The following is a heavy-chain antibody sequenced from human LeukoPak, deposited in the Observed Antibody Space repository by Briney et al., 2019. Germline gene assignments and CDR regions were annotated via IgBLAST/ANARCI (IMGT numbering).Heavy chain of an antibody. CDR1: GFTFSDYA. D-gene: IGHD4-17*01. CDR2: ITSSGGST. V-gene: IGHV3-64*04. J-gene: IGHJ4*02. Sequence: GGSLRLSCSASGFTFSDYAMHWVRQAPGRGLQYVSAITSSGGSTYYADSVKGRFTISRDNVKNMLYLQMNSLRPEDTAVYYCARVGGDRVAYWGQGTLVTVSS. CDR3: ARVGGDRVAY.